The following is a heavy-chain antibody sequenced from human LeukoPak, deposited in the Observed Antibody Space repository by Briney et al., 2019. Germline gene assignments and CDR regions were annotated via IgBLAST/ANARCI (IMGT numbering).Heavy chain of an antibody. CDR1: GYTFTGYY. Sequence: ASVKVSCKASGYTFTGYYIHWVRQAPGQGLGWMGRINPNSGGTNYAQKFQGRVTMTRDTSISTAYMELSRLRSDDTAVYYCARENYYDGSGSPSASAPVDHRGQGTLVTVSS. J-gene: IGHJ4*02. D-gene: IGHD3-22*01. V-gene: IGHV1-2*06. CDR2: INPNSGGT. CDR3: ARENYYDGSGSPSASAPVDH.